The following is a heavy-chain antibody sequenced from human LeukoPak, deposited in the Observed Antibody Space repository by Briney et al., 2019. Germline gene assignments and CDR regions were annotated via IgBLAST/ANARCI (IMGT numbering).Heavy chain of an antibody. J-gene: IGHJ3*01. D-gene: IGHD4-17*01. V-gene: IGHV5-51*01. Sequence: GESLKTSCKGSGYSFTSHWIGWVRQLPGKGLEWMGIIYPGDSDTRYSPSFQGQVTISADKSITTAYLQWTSLKASDTAMYSCARGQEYGKQGVAFDVWGQGTMVTVSS. CDR1: GYSFTSHW. CDR3: ARGQEYGKQGVAFDV. CDR2: IYPGDSDT.